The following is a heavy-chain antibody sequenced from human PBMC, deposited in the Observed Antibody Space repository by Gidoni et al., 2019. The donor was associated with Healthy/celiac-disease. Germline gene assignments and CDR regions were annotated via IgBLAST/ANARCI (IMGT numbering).Heavy chain of an antibody. V-gene: IGHV3-21*01. Sequence: EVQLVESGGGLVKPGGSLRLSCAASGFTFSSYSMNWVRQAPGKGLEWVSSISSSSSYIYYADSVKGRFTISRDNAKNSLYLQMNSLRAEDTAVYYCARGDVIAARPYYFDYWGQGTLVTVSS. CDR1: GFTFSSYS. CDR3: ARGDVIAARPYYFDY. CDR2: ISSSSSYI. J-gene: IGHJ4*02. D-gene: IGHD6-6*01.